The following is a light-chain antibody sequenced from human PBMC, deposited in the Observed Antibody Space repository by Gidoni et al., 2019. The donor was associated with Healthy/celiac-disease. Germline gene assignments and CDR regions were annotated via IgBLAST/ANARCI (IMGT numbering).Light chain of an antibody. CDR3: CSYAGSSTFVV. J-gene: IGLJ2*01. V-gene: IGLV2-23*03. CDR2: EGS. CDR1: SSDVGSYNL. Sequence: QSALTQPASVSCSPGQSITISCTGTSSDVGSYNLDSWYQQHPGKAPKLMIYEGSKRPSGVSNRFSGSKSGNTASLTISGRQAEDEADYYCCSYAGSSTFVVFGGGTKLTVL.